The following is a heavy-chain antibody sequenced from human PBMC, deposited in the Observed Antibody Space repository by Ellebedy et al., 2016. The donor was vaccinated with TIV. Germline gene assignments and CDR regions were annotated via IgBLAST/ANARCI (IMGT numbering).Heavy chain of an antibody. V-gene: IGHV3-33*01. CDR1: RFTFTNYV. CDR3: AGVNYDTTTGYFSDY. CDR2: ICNDGTKK. Sequence: GGSLRLXCAASRFTFTNYVMHWVRQAPGKGLEWVAVICNDGTKKFYADFVKGRFTISRDDSESSLFLQMNSLRADDTAVYFCAGVNYDTTTGYFSDYWGQGTLVTVSS. J-gene: IGHJ4*02. D-gene: IGHD3-9*01.